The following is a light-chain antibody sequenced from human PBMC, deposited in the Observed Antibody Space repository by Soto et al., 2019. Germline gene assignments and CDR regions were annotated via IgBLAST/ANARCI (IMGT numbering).Light chain of an antibody. V-gene: IGKV3-15*01. CDR1: QNIHNH. CDR3: QQYNKWPAIS. Sequence: DKLMSPSPAPLSVSPGERVTLSCRASQNIHNHMSWFLQKPGQTPRLLIYDAIIRAADVPARFSGSWSGTEFTLTINSLQSEDSAVYYCQQYNKWPAISFGQGTRLEIK. CDR2: DAI. J-gene: IGKJ5*01.